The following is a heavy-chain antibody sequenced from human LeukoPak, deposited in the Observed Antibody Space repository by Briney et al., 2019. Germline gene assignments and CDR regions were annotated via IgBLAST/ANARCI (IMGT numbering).Heavy chain of an antibody. CDR1: GFTFSSYA. J-gene: IGHJ4*02. CDR2: ISYDGSNK. Sequence: GGSLRLSCAASGFTFSSYAMHWVRQAPGKGLEWVAVISYDGSNKYYADSVKGRFTISRDNSKNTLYLQMNGLRAEDTAVYYCARDPHYYGSGVDYWGQGTLVTVSS. CDR3: ARDPHYYGSGVDY. D-gene: IGHD3-10*01. V-gene: IGHV3-30-3*01.